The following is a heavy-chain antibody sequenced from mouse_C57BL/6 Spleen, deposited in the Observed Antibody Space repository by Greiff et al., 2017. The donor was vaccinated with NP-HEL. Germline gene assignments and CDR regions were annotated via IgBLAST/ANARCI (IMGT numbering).Heavy chain of an antibody. J-gene: IGHJ2*01. Sequence: QVQLQQSGAELVRPGASVKLSCKASGYTFTDYYINWVKQRPGQGLEWIARIYPGSGNTYYNEKFKGKATLTAEKSSSTAYMQLSSLTSEDSAVYFCAREGYYYGSSFDYWGQGTTLTVSS. CDR2: IYPGSGNT. D-gene: IGHD1-1*01. CDR3: AREGYYYGSSFDY. CDR1: GYTFTDYY. V-gene: IGHV1-76*01.